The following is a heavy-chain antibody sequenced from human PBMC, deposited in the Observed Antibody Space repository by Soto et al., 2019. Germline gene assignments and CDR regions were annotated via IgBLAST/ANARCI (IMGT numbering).Heavy chain of an antibody. Sequence: SETLSLTCAVYGGSFTGYYWSWIRQPPGKGLEWIGEINHRGSTNYTPSLKSRVTISIDTSKNQFSLKLSSVTAADTAVYYCARGGLIVGETPLFDSWGQGTLVTVSS. D-gene: IGHD3-10*01. CDR1: GGSFTGYY. CDR3: ARGGLIVGETPLFDS. J-gene: IGHJ4*02. V-gene: IGHV4-34*01. CDR2: INHRGST.